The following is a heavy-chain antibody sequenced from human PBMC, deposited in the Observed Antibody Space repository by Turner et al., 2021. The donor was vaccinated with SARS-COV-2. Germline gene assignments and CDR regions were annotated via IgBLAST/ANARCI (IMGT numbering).Heavy chain of an antibody. Sequence: QVHLVESGGGAAQPGGSLRLSRVASGFIFDDYGMSWVRQAPGKGLELLAVILYDGSDQYYAGSAEGRFTISRDNGNKTLFLQINSLRPEDTAMYYCAKDHYYDSTGSIGNWGQGTLVTVSS. V-gene: IGHV3-30*18. J-gene: IGHJ4*02. D-gene: IGHD3-22*01. CDR2: ILYDGSDQ. CDR1: GFIFDDYG. CDR3: AKDHYYDSTGSIGN.